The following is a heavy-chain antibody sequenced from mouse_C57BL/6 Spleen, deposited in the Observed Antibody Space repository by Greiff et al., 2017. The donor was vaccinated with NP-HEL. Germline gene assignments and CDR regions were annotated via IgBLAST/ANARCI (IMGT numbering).Heavy chain of an antibody. V-gene: IGHV1-78*01. CDR1: GYTFTDHT. J-gene: IGHJ4*01. CDR2: IYPRDGST. D-gene: IGHD2-12*01. Sequence: QVQLQQSDAELVKPGASVKISCKVSGYTFTDHTIHWMKQRPEPGLEWIGYIYPRDGSTKYNEKFKGKATLTADNSSSTAYMQLNSLTSEDSAVYFGARSGDDVGYYAMDYWGQGTLVTVSA. CDR3: ARSGDDVGYYAMDY.